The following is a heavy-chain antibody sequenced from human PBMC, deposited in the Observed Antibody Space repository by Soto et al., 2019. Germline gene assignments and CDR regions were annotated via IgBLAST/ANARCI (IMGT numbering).Heavy chain of an antibody. CDR3: VRDIR. CDR2: ISGGGGST. CDR1: GFTFSSYA. V-gene: IGHV3-23*01. Sequence: AGGSLRLSCAASGFTFSSYAMSWVRQAPGKGLEWVSAISGGGGSTYYADSVKGRFTISRDNAKNTLYLQMNSLTVEDTAIYYCVRDIRWGQGTLVTVSS. J-gene: IGHJ4*02.